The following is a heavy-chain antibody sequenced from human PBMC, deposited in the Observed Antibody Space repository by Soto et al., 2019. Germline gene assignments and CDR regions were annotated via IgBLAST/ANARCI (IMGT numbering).Heavy chain of an antibody. V-gene: IGHV4-30-4*01. D-gene: IGHD3-10*01. CDR3: ARVAPSMVRGVIILAPGTHFDY. J-gene: IGHJ4*02. Sequence: QVQLQESGPGLVKPSQTLSLTCTVSGGSISSGDYYWSWIRQPPGKGLEWIGYIYYSGSTYYNPSLKSRVTISVDTSKNQFSLKLSSVTAADTAVYYCARVAPSMVRGVIILAPGTHFDYWGQGTLVTVSS. CDR2: IYYSGST. CDR1: GGSISSGDYY.